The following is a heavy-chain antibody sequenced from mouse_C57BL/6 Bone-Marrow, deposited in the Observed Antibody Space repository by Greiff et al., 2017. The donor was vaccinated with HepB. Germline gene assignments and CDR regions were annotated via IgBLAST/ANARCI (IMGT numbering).Heavy chain of an antibody. J-gene: IGHJ1*03. CDR3: AASYYYGSPWYFDV. Sequence: EVMLVESGPGLAKPSQTLSLTCSVTGYSITSDYWNWIRKFPGNKLEYMGYISYSGSTYYNPSLKSRISITRDTSKNQYYLQLNSVTTEDTATYYCAASYYYGSPWYFDVWGTGTTVTVSS. D-gene: IGHD1-1*01. V-gene: IGHV3-8*01. CDR1: GYSITSDY. CDR2: ISYSGST.